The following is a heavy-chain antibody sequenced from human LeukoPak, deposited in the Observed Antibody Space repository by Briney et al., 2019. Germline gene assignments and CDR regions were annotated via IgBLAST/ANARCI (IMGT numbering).Heavy chain of an antibody. V-gene: IGHV4-34*01. Sequence: SETLSLTCAVYGGSFSGYYWSWIRQPPGKGLEWIGEINHSGSTNYNPSLKSRVTISVDTSKNQFSLKLSSVTAADTAVYYCATRGYSYGYEKKHDYWGQGTLVPVSS. CDR3: ATRGYSYGYEKKHDY. D-gene: IGHD5-18*01. CDR2: INHSGST. CDR1: GGSFSGYY. J-gene: IGHJ4*02.